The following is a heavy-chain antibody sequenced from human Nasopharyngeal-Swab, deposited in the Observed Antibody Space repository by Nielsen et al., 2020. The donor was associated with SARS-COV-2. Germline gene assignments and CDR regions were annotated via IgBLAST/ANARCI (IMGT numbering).Heavy chain of an antibody. CDR1: GFTFSSYG. D-gene: IGHD3-9*01. Sequence: GGSLRLSCAASGFTFSSYGMHWVRQAPGKGLEWVAVISYDGSNKYYADSVKGRFPISRDNSKNTLYLQMNSLRAEDTAVYYCAKEAGYYDILTGYYLSLGYGMDVWGQGTTVTVSS. CDR3: AKEAGYYDILTGYYLSLGYGMDV. J-gene: IGHJ6*02. V-gene: IGHV3-30*18. CDR2: ISYDGSNK.